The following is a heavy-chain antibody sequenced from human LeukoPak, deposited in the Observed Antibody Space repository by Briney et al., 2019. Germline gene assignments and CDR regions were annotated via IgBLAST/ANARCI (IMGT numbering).Heavy chain of an antibody. V-gene: IGHV3-21*04. CDR3: ARGYYYFDY. CDR2: ISSGRSYI. D-gene: IGHD2-21*01. J-gene: IGHJ4*02. CDR1: GFTFSSYA. Sequence: GRSLRLSCAASGFTFSSYAMHWVRQAPGKGLEWVASISSGRSYIYYADSVKGRFTISRDNAKNSLYLQMNSLRAEDTALYYCARGYYYFDYWGQGTLVTVSS.